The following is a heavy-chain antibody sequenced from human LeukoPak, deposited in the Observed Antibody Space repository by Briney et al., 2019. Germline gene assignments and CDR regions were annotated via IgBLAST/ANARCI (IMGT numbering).Heavy chain of an antibody. V-gene: IGHV3-7*05. D-gene: IGHD6-19*01. CDR1: GCIFGDFW. J-gene: IGHJ1*01. CDR3: ARSGMAVAATPWD. Sequence: GGSLRLSCAASGCIFGDFWMTWVRQAPGRGLEWVAHINQDGSEKHSVDSVRGRLTISRDNVKNSLFLQLYSLRVEDTAVYYCARSGMAVAATPWDWGQGTLVTVSS. CDR2: INQDGSEK.